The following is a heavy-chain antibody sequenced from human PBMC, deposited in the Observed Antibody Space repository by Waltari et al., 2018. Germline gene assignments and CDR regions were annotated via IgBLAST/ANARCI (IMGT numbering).Heavy chain of an antibody. J-gene: IGHJ4*02. Sequence: EVQLVESGGGLVKLGGSLRLSCADSGFTFSSYSMKWVRQAPGKGREWVTAIRCSSSYICSALSVKCRFPISRDNAKNSRYLQMTSLRAEDTAVYYCARASARVEGFDYWGQGTLVTVSS. V-gene: IGHV3-21*01. CDR2: IRCSSSYI. D-gene: IGHD2-2*01. CDR3: ARASARVEGFDY. CDR1: GFTFSSYS.